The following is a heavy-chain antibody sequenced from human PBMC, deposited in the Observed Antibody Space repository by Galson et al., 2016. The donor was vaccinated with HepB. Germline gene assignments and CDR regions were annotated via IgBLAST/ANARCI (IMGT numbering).Heavy chain of an antibody. J-gene: IGHJ4*02. V-gene: IGHV1-69*13. CDR3: ARGSEILTGYYAY. CDR1: GGTTRNYP. D-gene: IGHD3-9*01. Sequence: SVKVSCKASGGTTRNYPITWVRQAPGHGLDWMGGIMPALDNTNYAPRFQGRVTITEDESTSTAYMDLSSLRSEDTALYYCARGSEILTGYYAYWGQGTLITVSS. CDR2: IMPALDNT.